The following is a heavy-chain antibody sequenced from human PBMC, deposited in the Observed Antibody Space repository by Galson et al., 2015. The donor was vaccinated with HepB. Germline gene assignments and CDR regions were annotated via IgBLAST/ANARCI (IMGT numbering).Heavy chain of an antibody. D-gene: IGHD1-26*01. CDR3: ARHWSSGSDWEGEDY. V-gene: IGHV4-39*01. CDR1: GGSISSSSYY. CDR2: IYYSGST. Sequence: ETLSLTCTVSGGSISSSSYYWGWIRQPPGKGLEWIGSIYYSGSTYYNPSLKSRVTISVDTSKNQFSLKLSSVTAADTAVYYCARHWSSGSDWEGEDYWGQGTLVTVSS. J-gene: IGHJ4*02.